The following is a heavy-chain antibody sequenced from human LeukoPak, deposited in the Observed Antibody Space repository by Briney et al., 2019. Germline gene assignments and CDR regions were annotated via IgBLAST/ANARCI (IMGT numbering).Heavy chain of an antibody. J-gene: IGHJ4*02. CDR1: GGSISSGGYY. V-gene: IGHV4-31*03. CDR3: ARGGITIFGVSLDKRIDY. D-gene: IGHD3-3*01. Sequence: SETLSLTCTVSGGSISSGGYYWSWIRQHPGKGLEWIGYIYYSGSTYYNPSLKSRVTISVDTSKNQFSQKLSSVTAADTAVYYCARGGITIFGVSLDKRIDYWGQGTLVTVSS. CDR2: IYYSGST.